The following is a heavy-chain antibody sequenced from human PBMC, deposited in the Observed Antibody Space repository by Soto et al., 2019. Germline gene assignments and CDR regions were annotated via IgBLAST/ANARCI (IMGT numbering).Heavy chain of an antibody. J-gene: IGHJ4*02. V-gene: IGHV3-11*01. CDR1: GFTFSDYY. CDR3: ARDVYYDILTGESRGGY. Sequence: QVQLVESGGGLVKPGGSLRLSCAASGFTFSDYYMSWIRQAPGKGLEWASYISSSGSTIYYADAVKGRFTISRDNAKNSLYLQMNSLRAEDTGVYYCARDVYYDILTGESRGGYWGQGTLVTVSS. D-gene: IGHD3-9*01. CDR2: ISSSGSTI.